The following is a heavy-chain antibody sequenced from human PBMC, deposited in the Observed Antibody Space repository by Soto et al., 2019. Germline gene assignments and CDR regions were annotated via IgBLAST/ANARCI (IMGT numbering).Heavy chain of an antibody. CDR2: IDPNSGGT. CDR3: ARGDCSSTSCYRGYPFDP. V-gene: IGHV1-2*04. CDR1: GYTFTGYY. D-gene: IGHD2-2*01. Sequence: ASVKVSCKASGYTFTGYYMHWVRQAPGQGLEWMGWIDPNSGGTNYAQKFQGWVTMTRDTSISTAYMELSRLRSDDTAVYYCARGDCSSTSCYRGYPFDPWGQGTLVTVSS. J-gene: IGHJ5*02.